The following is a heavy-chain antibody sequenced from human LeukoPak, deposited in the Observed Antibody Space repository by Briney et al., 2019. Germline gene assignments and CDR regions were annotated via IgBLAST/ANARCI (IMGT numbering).Heavy chain of an antibody. Sequence: SGPTLLKPTQTLTLTCTSSGFSLSTSGVGVGWILRPPGKTQEWLPVILWNDDKHYSPSLKSRLTITKDTSKNQVVLTMTNMDPVDTATYYCAHSERYCSSNSCPNWFDPWGQGTLVTVSS. CDR2: ILWNDDK. V-gene: IGHV2-5*01. CDR1: GFSLSTSGVG. CDR3: AHSERYCSSNSCPNWFDP. J-gene: IGHJ5*02. D-gene: IGHD2-2*01.